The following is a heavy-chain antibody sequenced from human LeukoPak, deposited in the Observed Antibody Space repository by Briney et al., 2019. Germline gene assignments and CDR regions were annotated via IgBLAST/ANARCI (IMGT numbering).Heavy chain of an antibody. CDR2: IYYSGST. D-gene: IGHD3-3*01. J-gene: IGHJ4*02. V-gene: IGHV4-59*01. Sequence: PSETLSLTCTVSGGSITNYYWSWIRQPPGKGLEWIGYIYYSGSTIYNPSLKSRVSISVHTSKNQFSLKLSSVTAADTAVYYCARCVTYDLWSIYCHFDSWGQGTLVTVSS. CDR3: ARCVTYDLWSIYCHFDS. CDR1: GGSITNYY.